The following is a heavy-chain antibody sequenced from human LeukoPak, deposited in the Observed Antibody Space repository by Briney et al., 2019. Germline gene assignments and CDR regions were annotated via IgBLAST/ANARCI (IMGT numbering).Heavy chain of an antibody. J-gene: IGHJ4*02. Sequence: SETLSLTCTVSGASISSYYWSCIRQPPGKGLEWIGYIYSSGGTNYNPSLKSRVTISVDTSKNQFSLKLSSVTAADTAVYYCARPHSRGYSYGPFDCWGQGTLVTVSS. CDR1: GASISSYY. D-gene: IGHD5-18*01. CDR3: ARPHSRGYSYGPFDC. V-gene: IGHV4-59*08. CDR2: IYSSGGT.